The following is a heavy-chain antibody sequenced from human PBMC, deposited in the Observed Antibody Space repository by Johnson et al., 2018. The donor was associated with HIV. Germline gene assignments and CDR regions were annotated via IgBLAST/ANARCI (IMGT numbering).Heavy chain of an antibody. D-gene: IGHD2-2*01. J-gene: IGHJ3*02. Sequence: VQLVESGGGVVRPGESLRLSCAASGFTFDDYGMSWVRQAPGKGLEWVSGIFSVGDVYYADSVKGRLTISRDNSKNTLYLQMNSLRAEDTAVYYCARDGGYCSSTSCFRHWASAFDIWGQGTMVTVSS. CDR1: GFTFDDYG. CDR3: ARDGGYCSSTSCFRHWASAFDI. V-gene: IGHV3-66*02. CDR2: IFSVGDV.